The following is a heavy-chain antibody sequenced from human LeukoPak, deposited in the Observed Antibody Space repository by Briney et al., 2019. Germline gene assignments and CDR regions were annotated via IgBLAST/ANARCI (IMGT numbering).Heavy chain of an antibody. CDR2: LSGSGIST. V-gene: IGHV3-23*01. D-gene: IGHD3/OR15-3a*01. Sequence: GGSLRLSCAASGFTFATYAMGWVRQAPGKGLEWVAALSGSGISTYYADSVKGRFTTSRDNSENTLHLQMAGLKAEDTAFYFCAKGRGTGTYYYDYWGRGTLVTVSS. CDR3: AKGRGTGTYYYDY. J-gene: IGHJ4*02. CDR1: GFTFATYA.